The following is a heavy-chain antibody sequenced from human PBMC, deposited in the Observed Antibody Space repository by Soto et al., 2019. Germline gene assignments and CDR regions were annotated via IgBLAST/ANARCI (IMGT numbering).Heavy chain of an antibody. J-gene: IGHJ4*01. V-gene: IGHV3-7*01. CDR1: GFTFSSYW. D-gene: IGHD3-22*01. Sequence: EVQLVESGGGLVQPGGSLRLSCAASGFTFSSYWMSWVRQAPGKGLEWVANIKQDGSEKYYVDSVKGRFTISRDNAKNSLHLQMNSLRAEDTAVYYCAREPVTYYDSRRGEVYFDYWGHGTLVTVSS. CDR2: IKQDGSEK. CDR3: AREPVTYYDSRRGEVYFDY.